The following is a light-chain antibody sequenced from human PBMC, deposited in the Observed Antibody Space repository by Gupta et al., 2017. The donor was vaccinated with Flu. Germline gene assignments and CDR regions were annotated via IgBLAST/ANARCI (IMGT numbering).Light chain of an antibody. CDR3: QQDDNGRT. Sequence: DIQMTQSPSTLSASVGDRVTITCRASHSVRAWLGWYQQKPGKAPNLLIYKASTWHDGVPSRFSGSGAGTEFTLTISDVQSEDGGIYYCQQDDNGRTFGQGTRVEIK. CDR2: KAS. CDR1: HSVRAW. V-gene: IGKV1-5*03. J-gene: IGKJ2*01.